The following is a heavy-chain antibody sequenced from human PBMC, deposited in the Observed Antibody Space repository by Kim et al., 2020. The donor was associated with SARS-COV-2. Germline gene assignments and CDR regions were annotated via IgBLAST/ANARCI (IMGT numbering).Heavy chain of an antibody. J-gene: IGHJ5*02. D-gene: IGHD3-22*01. CDR2: INPNSGGT. Sequence: ASVKVSCKASGYTFTGYYMHWVRQAPGQGLEWMGWINPNSGGTNYAQKFQGWVTMTMDTSISTAYMELSRLRSDDTAVYYCARDRNYYDSSGYNNWFDPWGQGTLVTVSS. CDR3: ARDRNYYDSSGYNNWFDP. CDR1: GYTFTGYY. V-gene: IGHV1-2*04.